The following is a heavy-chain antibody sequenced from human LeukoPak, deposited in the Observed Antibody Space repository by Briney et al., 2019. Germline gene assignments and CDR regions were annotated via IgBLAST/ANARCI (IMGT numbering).Heavy chain of an antibody. CDR3: AREGVSGTVDY. D-gene: IGHD1-1*01. J-gene: IGHJ4*02. V-gene: IGHV3-74*01. Sequence: LPGGSLRLSCAASGFTFSSYWMHWVRQAPGKGLVWVSRINSDGSNTSYADSVKGRFTISRDNAKNSLYLQMNSLRAEDTAVYYCAREGVSGTVDYWGQGTLVTVSS. CDR1: GFTFSSYW. CDR2: INSDGSNT.